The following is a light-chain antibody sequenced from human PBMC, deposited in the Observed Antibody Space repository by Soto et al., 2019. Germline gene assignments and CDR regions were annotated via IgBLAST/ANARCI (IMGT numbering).Light chain of an antibody. J-gene: IGKJ1*01. Sequence: EIVMTHSPATLSVSPVERDTLXFRPSQSVSSNYLAWYQQKPGQAPRLLIYGASGRATGIPDRFSGSGSGTDFTLTISRLEPEDFAVYYCQQYGSSLWTFGQGTKVDIK. V-gene: IGKV3-20*01. CDR2: GAS. CDR1: QSVSSNY. CDR3: QQYGSSLWT.